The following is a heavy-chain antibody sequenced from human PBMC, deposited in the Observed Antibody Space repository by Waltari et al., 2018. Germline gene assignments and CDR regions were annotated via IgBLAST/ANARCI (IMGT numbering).Heavy chain of an antibody. CDR3: ARGRGRIAARRTYYFDY. D-gene: IGHD6-6*01. Sequence: QVQLQQWGAGLLKPSETLSLTCAVYGGSFSGYYWRWIRQPPGKGLEWIGEINHSGSTNYNPSLKSRVTISVDTSKNQFSLKLSSVTAADTAVYYCARGRGRIAARRTYYFDYWGQGTLVTVSS. CDR1: GGSFSGYY. J-gene: IGHJ4*02. V-gene: IGHV4-34*01. CDR2: INHSGST.